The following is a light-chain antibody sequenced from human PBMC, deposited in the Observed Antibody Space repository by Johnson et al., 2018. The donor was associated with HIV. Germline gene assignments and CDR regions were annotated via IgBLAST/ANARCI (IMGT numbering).Light chain of an antibody. J-gene: IGLJ1*01. V-gene: IGLV1-51*01. CDR2: DNK. Sequence: QSLLTQPPSVSAAPGQKVTISCSGSSSNIGNNYVSWYQQLPGTAPKLLIYDNKKRPSGSPDRFSGSKSGTSATLGITGLQTGDEADYYCGTWDTSLSAGCVFGTGTKVTVL. CDR3: GTWDTSLSAGCV. CDR1: SSNIGNNY.